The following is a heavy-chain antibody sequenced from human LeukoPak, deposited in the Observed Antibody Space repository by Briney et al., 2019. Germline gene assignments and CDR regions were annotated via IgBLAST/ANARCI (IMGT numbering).Heavy chain of an antibody. Sequence: SVKVSCKASGYTFTGYYMHWVRQAPGQGLEWMGGIIPIFGTTNYAQKFQDRVTITADKSTSTAYMELSSLRSEDTAVYYCARDGDSSGYYFHYFDYWGQGTLVTVSS. CDR1: GYTFTGYY. J-gene: IGHJ4*02. D-gene: IGHD3-22*01. CDR2: IIPIFGTT. CDR3: ARDGDSSGYYFHYFDY. V-gene: IGHV1-69*06.